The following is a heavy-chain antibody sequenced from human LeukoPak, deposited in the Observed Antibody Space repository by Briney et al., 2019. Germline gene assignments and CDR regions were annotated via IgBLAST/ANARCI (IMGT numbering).Heavy chain of an antibody. V-gene: IGHV1-69*13. Sequence: ASVTVSCTASGGTFSSYAISWVRQAPGQGLEWMGGIIPIFGTANYAQKFRGRVTITADESTSTAYMELSSLRSEDTAVYYCARGVVPAAMMHAFDIWGQGTMVTVSS. CDR2: IIPIFGTA. CDR1: GGTFSSYA. D-gene: IGHD2-2*01. J-gene: IGHJ3*02. CDR3: ARGVVPAAMMHAFDI.